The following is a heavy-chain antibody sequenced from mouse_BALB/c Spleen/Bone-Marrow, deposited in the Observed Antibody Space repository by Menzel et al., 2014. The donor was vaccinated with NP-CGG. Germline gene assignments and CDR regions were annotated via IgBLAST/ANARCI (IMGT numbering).Heavy chain of an antibody. CDR1: GYTFTSYW. CDR2: INPITGYT. CDR3: ARNYDYGGGYCAMDY. J-gene: IGHJ4*01. D-gene: IGHD2-4*01. Sequence: VKVVESGAQVAKPGASVKMSCKASGYTFTSYWMHWVKQRPGQGLEWIGYINPITGYTEYNQKFKDKATLTADKSSSTAYMQLSSLTSEDSAVYYCARNYDYGGGYCAMDYWGQGTSVTVSS. V-gene: IGHV1-7*01.